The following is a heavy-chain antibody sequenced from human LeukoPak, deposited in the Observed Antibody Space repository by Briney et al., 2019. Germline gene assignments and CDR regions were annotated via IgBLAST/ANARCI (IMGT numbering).Heavy chain of an antibody. Sequence: SVKVSCKASGYTFTSYTISWVRQAPGQGLEWMGRIIPILGIANYAQKFQGRVTITADKSTSTAYMELSSLRSEDTAVYYCAREVAGSYYFDYWGQGTLVTVSS. J-gene: IGHJ4*02. CDR1: GYTFTSYT. CDR2: IIPILGIA. V-gene: IGHV1-69*04. D-gene: IGHD6-19*01. CDR3: AREVAGSYYFDY.